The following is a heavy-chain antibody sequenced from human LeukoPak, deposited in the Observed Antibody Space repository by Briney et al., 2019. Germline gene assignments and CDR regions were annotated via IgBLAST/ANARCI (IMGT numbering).Heavy chain of an antibody. CDR3: ARDWSGYCSSTSCFHYYFDY. D-gene: IGHD2-2*03. V-gene: IGHV1-69*04. CDR1: GGTFSSYT. J-gene: IGHJ4*02. Sequence: SVKVSCKASGGTFSSYTISWVRQAPGQGLEWMGRIIPILGIANYAQKFQGRVTITADKSTSTAYMELSSLRSEDTAVYYCARDWSGYCSSTSCFHYYFDYWGQGTLVAVSS. CDR2: IIPILGIA.